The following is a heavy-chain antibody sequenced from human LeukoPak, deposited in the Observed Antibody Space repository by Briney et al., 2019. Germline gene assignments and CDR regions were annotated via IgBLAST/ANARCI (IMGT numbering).Heavy chain of an antibody. V-gene: IGHV3-74*01. D-gene: IGHD3-10*01. CDR1: GFTFSGYW. J-gene: IGHJ4*02. CDR3: ARYRSGSYFDY. CDR2: INSDGFST. Sequence: GGSLRLSWAASGFTFSGYWMHWVRQAPGKGLVWVSRINSDGFSTTYADSVKGRFTISRDNAKNTLYLQMNSLRAEDTALYYCARYRSGSYFDYWGQGTLVTVSS.